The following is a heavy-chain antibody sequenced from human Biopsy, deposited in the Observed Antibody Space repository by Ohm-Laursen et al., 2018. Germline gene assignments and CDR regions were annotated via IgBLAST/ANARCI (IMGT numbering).Heavy chain of an antibody. CDR1: GGSIISYY. V-gene: IGHV4-34*01. CDR2: MNHGGST. CDR3: ARHPTGFWFDP. Sequence: SETLSLTCSVSGGSIISYYWTWIRQPPGKGLEWIGEMNHGGSTNYNSSLKSRVTISVDTSKNQFSLKLNSVTAADTAVYYCARHPTGFWFDPWGQGTLVIVSS. J-gene: IGHJ5*02.